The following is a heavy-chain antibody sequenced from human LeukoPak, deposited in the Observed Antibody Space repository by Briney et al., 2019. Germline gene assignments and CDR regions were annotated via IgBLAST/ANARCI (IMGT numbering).Heavy chain of an antibody. Sequence: GGSLRLSCAASGFTFSGSWMSWVRQAPGKGLEWVAIINQSGNEKYYVDSVKGRFTISRDNAKNSLYLQMNSLRAEDTAVYFCVLGYSYGYLFDYWGQGTLVTVSS. V-gene: IGHV3-7*01. CDR1: GFTFSGSW. J-gene: IGHJ4*02. D-gene: IGHD5-18*01. CDR3: VLGYSYGYLFDY. CDR2: INQSGNEK.